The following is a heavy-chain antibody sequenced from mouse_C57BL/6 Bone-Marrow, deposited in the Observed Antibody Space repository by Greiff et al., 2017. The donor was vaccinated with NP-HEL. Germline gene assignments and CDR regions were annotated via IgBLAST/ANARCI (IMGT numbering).Heavy chain of an antibody. J-gene: IGHJ2*01. CDR2: IDPSDSYT. CDR3: ARNRHFDY. Sequence: QVQLQQPGAELVRPGTSVKLSCKASGYTFTSYWMHWVKQRPGQGLEWIGVIDPSDSYTNYNQKFKGKATLTVDTSSSTAYMQLSSLTSEDSAVYYCARNRHFDYWGQGTTLTVSS. CDR1: GYTFTSYW. V-gene: IGHV1-59*01.